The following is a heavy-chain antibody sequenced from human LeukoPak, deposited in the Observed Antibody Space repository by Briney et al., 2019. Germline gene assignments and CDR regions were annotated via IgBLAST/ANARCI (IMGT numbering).Heavy chain of an antibody. CDR2: INHSGST. D-gene: IGHD3-10*01. Sequence: TSETLSLTCAVYGGSFSGYYWGWIRQPPGKGLEWIGEINHSGSTNYNPSLKSQVTISVATSKDQFSLKLSSVTAADTAVYYCARGRYYGSGSYRPYPGGWFDPWGQGTLVTVSS. V-gene: IGHV4-34*01. CDR1: GGSFSGYY. J-gene: IGHJ5*02. CDR3: ARGRYYGSGSYRPYPGGWFDP.